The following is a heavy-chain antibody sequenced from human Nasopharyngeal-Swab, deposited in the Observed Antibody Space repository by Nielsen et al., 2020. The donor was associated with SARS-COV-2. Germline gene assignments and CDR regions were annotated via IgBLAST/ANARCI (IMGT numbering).Heavy chain of an antibody. J-gene: IGHJ4*02. Sequence: ESLKISCEASGFTFRSYPMNWVRQAPGKGLEWVSYITSSSGIIYYADSVKGRFTISRDNAKNLLYLQMNSLRAEDTAVYYCASAHRAYGDSGYYPLDYWGKGTLVTVSS. CDR1: GFTFRSYP. V-gene: IGHV3-48*04. CDR2: ITSSSGII. D-gene: IGHD3-22*01. CDR3: ASAHRAYGDSGYYPLDY.